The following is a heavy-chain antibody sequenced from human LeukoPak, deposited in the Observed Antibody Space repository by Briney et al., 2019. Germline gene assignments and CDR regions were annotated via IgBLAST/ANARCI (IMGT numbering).Heavy chain of an antibody. J-gene: IGHJ6*03. CDR1: GFTVSSNY. Sequence: PGGSLRLSCAASGFTVSSNYMSWVRQAPGKGLEWVSVIYSAGSTYYADSVKGRFTIPRDNSKNTLFLQMNSLRAEDTAVYYCAKDSTVFGVAPYYMDVWGKGTTVTVSS. CDR2: IYSAGST. D-gene: IGHD3-3*01. CDR3: AKDSTVFGVAPYYMDV. V-gene: IGHV3-53*05.